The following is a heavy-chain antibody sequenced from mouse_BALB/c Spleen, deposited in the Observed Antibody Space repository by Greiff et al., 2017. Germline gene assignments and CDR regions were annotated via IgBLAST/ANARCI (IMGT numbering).Heavy chain of an antibody. CDR3: ASLPYDYDGY. V-gene: IGHV3-6*02. CDR2: ISYDGSN. CDR1: GYSITSGYY. D-gene: IGHD2-4*01. Sequence: EVKLMESGPGLVKPSQSLSLTCSVTGYSITSGYYWNWIRQFPGNKLEWMGYISYDGSNNYNPSLKNRISITRDTSKNQFFLKLNSVTTEDTATYYCASLPYDYDGYWGQGTTLTVSS. J-gene: IGHJ2*01.